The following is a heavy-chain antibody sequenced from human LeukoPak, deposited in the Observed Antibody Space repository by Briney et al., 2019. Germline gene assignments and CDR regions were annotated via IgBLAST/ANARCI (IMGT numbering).Heavy chain of an antibody. CDR2: TYYRSKWYN. CDR3: ARGPMYSSGLWWVDP. V-gene: IGHV6-1*01. D-gene: IGHD6-19*01. J-gene: IGHJ5*02. Sequence: SQTLSLTCAISGDSVFSNSAAWNWIRQSPSRGLEWLGRTYYRSKWYNDYAKSVKSRITINPDTSKNQFSLQLNSVTPEDTAVYYCARGPMYSSGLWWVDPWGQGTLVTVSS. CDR1: GDSVFSNSAA.